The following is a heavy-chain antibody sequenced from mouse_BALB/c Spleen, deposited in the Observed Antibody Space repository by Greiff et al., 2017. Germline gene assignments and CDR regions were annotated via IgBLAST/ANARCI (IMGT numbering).Heavy chain of an antibody. CDR3: AREDRYYAMDY. V-gene: IGHV1-4*02. CDR1: GYTFTSYT. D-gene: IGHD2-14*01. Sequence: QVQLQQSAAELARPGASVKMSCKASGYTFTSYTMHWVKQRPGQGLEWIGYINPSSGYTEYNQKFKDKTTLTADKSSSTAYMQLSSLTSEDSAVYYCAREDRYYAMDYWGQGTSVTVSS. J-gene: IGHJ4*01. CDR2: INPSSGYT.